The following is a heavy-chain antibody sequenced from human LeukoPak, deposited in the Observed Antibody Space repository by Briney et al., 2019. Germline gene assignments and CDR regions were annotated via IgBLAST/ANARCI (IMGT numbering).Heavy chain of an antibody. D-gene: IGHD2-15*01. V-gene: IGHV4-61*02. CDR3: ARDLGYCSGGSCYNWFDP. CDR2: IYTSGRT. CDR1: GGSISSGSYY. Sequence: SQTLSLTCTVSGGSISSGSYYWSWIRQPDGKGLEWIGRIYTSGRTKYNPSRKSRVTISAETSKNPFCRKLRSVTAADTAVYYCARDLGYCSGGSCYNWFDPWGQGTLVTVSS. J-gene: IGHJ5*02.